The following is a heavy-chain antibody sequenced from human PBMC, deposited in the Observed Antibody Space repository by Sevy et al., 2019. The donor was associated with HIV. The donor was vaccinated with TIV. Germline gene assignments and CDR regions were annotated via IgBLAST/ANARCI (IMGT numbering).Heavy chain of an antibody. Sequence: SETLSLTCTVSGGSFTSGGYYWSWLRQHPGEGLEWIGYFYYSGGTYYNPSLKSRVTISVDTSKNQFSLKLSSVTAADTAVYYCARFSFYDNAWFDPWGQGTLVTVSS. V-gene: IGHV4-31*03. CDR2: FYYSGGT. CDR1: GGSFTSGGYY. CDR3: ARFSFYDNAWFDP. J-gene: IGHJ5*02. D-gene: IGHD3-22*01.